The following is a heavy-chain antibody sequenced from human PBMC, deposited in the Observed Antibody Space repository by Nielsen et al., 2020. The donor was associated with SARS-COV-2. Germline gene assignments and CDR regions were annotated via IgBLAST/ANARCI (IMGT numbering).Heavy chain of an antibody. CDR3: AKDVVTYFDY. J-gene: IGHJ4*02. CDR1: GFTFNSYA. V-gene: IGHV3-23*01. D-gene: IGHD2-21*02. CDR2: ISASSSNT. Sequence: GGSLRLSCVASGFTFNSYAVNWVRQAPGKGLEWVSTISASSSNTYYADSVKGRFTISRDNSMNTLFLQMNSLRAEDTAVYYCAKDVVTYFDYWGQGTLITVSS.